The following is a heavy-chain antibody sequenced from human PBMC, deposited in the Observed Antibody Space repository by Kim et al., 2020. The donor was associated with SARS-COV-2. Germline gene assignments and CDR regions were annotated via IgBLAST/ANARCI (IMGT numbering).Heavy chain of an antibody. CDR3: TRGPTHTYYFYMDV. CDR2: IDYSGSA. V-gene: IGHV4-31*03. Sequence: SETLSLTCTVSGGSINSRGYYWSWVRQHPGKGLEWLGYIDYSGSADYSPSLRSRPTILLDTSKSQFSLNLTSVTAADTAVYYCTRGPTHTYYFYMDVWG. CDR1: GGSINSRGYY. J-gene: IGHJ6*03.